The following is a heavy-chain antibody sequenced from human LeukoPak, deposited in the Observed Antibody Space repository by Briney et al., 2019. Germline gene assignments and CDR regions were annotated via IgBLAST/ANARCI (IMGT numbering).Heavy chain of an antibody. J-gene: IGHJ4*02. V-gene: IGHV6-1*01. CDR2: TYYRSTWYY. D-gene: IGHD6-25*01. CDR3: ARGGHFEY. Sequence: SQTLSLTCAISGDSVASDSSAWNWFRQSPSRGLEWLGRTYYRSTWYYDYAVSVKSRITNNTDTSRNQFSLHLNSVTPEDTAVYYCARGGHFEYWGQGTLVTVSS. CDR1: GDSVASDSSA.